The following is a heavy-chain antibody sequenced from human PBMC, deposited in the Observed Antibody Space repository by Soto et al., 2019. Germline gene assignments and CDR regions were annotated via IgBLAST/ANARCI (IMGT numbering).Heavy chain of an antibody. CDR3: ATNSGSFTY. Sequence: PSETLSLTCAFSVCSISSGYYWGWIRQPPGKGLEWIGSIYHSGRTYYNPSLKSRLTISLDTSKNQFFLKLTSVTAADTALYFCATNSGSFTYWGQGTLVSVSS. CDR2: IYHSGRT. V-gene: IGHV4-38-2*01. D-gene: IGHD1-26*01. J-gene: IGHJ4*02. CDR1: VCSISSGYY.